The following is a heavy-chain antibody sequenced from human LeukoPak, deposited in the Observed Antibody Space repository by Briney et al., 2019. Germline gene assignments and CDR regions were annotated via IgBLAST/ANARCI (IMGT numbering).Heavy chain of an antibody. CDR2: INHSGST. Sequence: PSETLSLTCAVYVGSFSGYYWSWIRQPPGKGLEWIGEINHSGSTNYNPSLKSRVTLSVDTSKNQFSLKLNSVTGADTAVYYCARRYYSEYYDYIGGSYHPFDSWGQGTLVTVSS. V-gene: IGHV4-34*01. D-gene: IGHD3-16*02. J-gene: IGHJ4*02. CDR1: VGSFSGYY. CDR3: ARRYYSEYYDYIGGSYHPFDS.